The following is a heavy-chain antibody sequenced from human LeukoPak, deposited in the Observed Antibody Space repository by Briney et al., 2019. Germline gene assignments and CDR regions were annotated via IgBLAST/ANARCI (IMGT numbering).Heavy chain of an antibody. D-gene: IGHD1-1*01. CDR3: ARDTHELERPHYYYYYMDV. CDR2: IIPIFGTA. J-gene: IGHJ6*03. Sequence: ASVKVSCKASGGTFSSYAISWVRQAPGQGLEWMGGIIPIFGTANYAQKFQGRVTITADKSTSTAYMELSSLRSEDTAVYYCARDTHELERPHYYYYYMDVWGKGTTVTVSS. CDR1: GGTFSSYA. V-gene: IGHV1-69*06.